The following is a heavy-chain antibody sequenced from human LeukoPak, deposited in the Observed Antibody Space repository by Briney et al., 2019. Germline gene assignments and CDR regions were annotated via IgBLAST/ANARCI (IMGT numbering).Heavy chain of an antibody. J-gene: IGHJ4*02. CDR3: ARVSPNYYDSSGYQGFDY. CDR2: IYRSGST. V-gene: IGHV4-4*07. Sequence: SETLSLTCTVSGGSISNYYWSWIRQPAGKGLEWIGRIYRSGSTNYNPSLKSRVTMSVDTSKNQFSLKLNSVTAADTAVYYCARVSPNYYDSSGYQGFDYWGQGTLVTVSS. CDR1: GGSISNYY. D-gene: IGHD3-22*01.